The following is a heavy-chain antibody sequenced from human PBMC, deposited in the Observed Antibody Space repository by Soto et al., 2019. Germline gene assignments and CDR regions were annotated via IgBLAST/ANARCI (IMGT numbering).Heavy chain of an antibody. D-gene: IGHD2-21*01. V-gene: IGHV4-4*02. CDR1: GGSITSNW. CDR2: IFHTGRA. Sequence: QVQLQESGPGLMKPSGTLSLTCAVSGGSITSNWWSWVRQPPGKGLEWIAEIFHTGRANYNPSLMGRLTISMDKSRNHLSLNLNSVTDADTAVYYCARHIAVSGTRGFDHWGQGTLVTVSS. J-gene: IGHJ4*02. CDR3: ARHIAVSGTRGFDH.